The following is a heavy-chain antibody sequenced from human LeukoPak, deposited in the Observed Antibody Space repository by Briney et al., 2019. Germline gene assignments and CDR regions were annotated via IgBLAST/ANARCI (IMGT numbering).Heavy chain of an antibody. V-gene: IGHV4-39*07. Sequence: PSETLSLTCTVSGGSISSSSYYWGWIRQPPGKGLEWIGSIYYSGSTYYNPSLKSRVTISVDTSKNQFSLKLSSVTAADTAVYYCAGGDGELVIDPWGQGTLVTVSS. D-gene: IGHD2-8*02. J-gene: IGHJ5*02. CDR2: IYYSGST. CDR3: AGGDGELVIDP. CDR1: GGSISSSSYY.